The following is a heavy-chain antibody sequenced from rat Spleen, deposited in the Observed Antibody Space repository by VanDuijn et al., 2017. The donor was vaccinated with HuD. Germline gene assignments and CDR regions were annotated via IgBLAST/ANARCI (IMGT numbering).Heavy chain of an antibody. CDR1: GFTFSNYY. CDR2: ISTGGGST. J-gene: IGHJ1*01. D-gene: IGHD1-6*01. V-gene: IGHV5-27*01. Sequence: EVQLVDSGGGLVQPGRSLKLSCAASGFTFSNYYMAWVRQAPTKGLEWVAYISTGGGSTYYRDSVKGRLTISRDNAKSTLYLQMDSLRSEDTATYYCARMYTTDYYLYWYFDFWGPGTMVTVSS. CDR3: ARMYTTDYYLYWYFDF.